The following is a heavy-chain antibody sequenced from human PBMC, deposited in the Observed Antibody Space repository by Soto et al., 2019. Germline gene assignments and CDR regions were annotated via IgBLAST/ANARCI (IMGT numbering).Heavy chain of an antibody. CDR3: ARVRLLPRIYYNWFDP. CDR2: VNHGGTS. Sequence: SETLSLTCAVHGGSFSGYYWDWIRQPPGKGLEWIGEVNHGGTSNYNPSLKSRAIISVDTSKNQFSLKLTSVTAEDTALYFCARVRLLPRIYYNWFDPWGQGTLVTVSS. CDR1: GGSFSGYY. J-gene: IGHJ5*02. V-gene: IGHV4-34*01. D-gene: IGHD3-10*01.